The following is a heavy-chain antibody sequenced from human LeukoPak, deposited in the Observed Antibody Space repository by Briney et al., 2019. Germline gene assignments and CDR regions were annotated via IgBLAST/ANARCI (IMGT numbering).Heavy chain of an antibody. D-gene: IGHD1-26*01. Sequence: PSETLSLTCTVSGGSISSYYWSWIRQLAGKGLEWIGRIYTSGSTNYNPSLKSRVTMSVDTSKNQFSLKLSSVTAADTAVYYCARDLHRLGSGSYSLGAFDIWGQGTMVTVSS. CDR3: ARDLHRLGSGSYSLGAFDI. V-gene: IGHV4-4*07. CDR2: IYTSGST. CDR1: GGSISSYY. J-gene: IGHJ3*02.